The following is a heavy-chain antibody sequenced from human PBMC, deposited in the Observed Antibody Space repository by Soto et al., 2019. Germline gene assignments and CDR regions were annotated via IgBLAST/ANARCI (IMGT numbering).Heavy chain of an antibody. CDR2: ISDTGGST. Sequence: EVQLLESGGGLVQPGGSLRLSCAASGFTFSSYAMSWVRQAPGKGLEWVSAISDTGGSTFYADSVKGRLTISGDKSKNPLYLQMNSLRAEDTAVYSCAKVGYSRSWDYFDYWGQGTLVTVSS. D-gene: IGHD6-13*01. J-gene: IGHJ4*02. CDR1: GFTFSSYA. CDR3: AKVGYSRSWDYFDY. V-gene: IGHV3-23*01.